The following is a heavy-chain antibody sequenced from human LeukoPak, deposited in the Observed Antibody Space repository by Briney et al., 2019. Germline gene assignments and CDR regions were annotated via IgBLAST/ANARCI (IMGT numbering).Heavy chain of an antibody. CDR3: ARDGGLHTNFDY. J-gene: IGHJ4*02. Sequence: EGSLRLSCAASGFSFRNYWMGWVRQAPGKGLEWVANTKPDGSAEYYADSVRGRFSTSRDNANNLLYLQMNSLRAEDTAVYYCARDGGLHTNFDYWGQGTLVTVSS. CDR1: GFSFRNYW. D-gene: IGHD2-15*01. CDR2: TKPDGSAE. V-gene: IGHV3-7*01.